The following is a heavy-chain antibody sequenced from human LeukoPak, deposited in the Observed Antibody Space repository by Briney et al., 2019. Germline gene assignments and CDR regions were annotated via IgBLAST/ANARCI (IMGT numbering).Heavy chain of an antibody. D-gene: IGHD5-18*01. CDR1: GFTFSSYG. J-gene: IGHJ4*02. CDR2: IRYDGSNK. V-gene: IGHV3-30*02. Sequence: PGGSLRLSCAASGFTFSSYGMHWVRRAPGKGLEWVAFIRYDGSNKYYADSVKGRFTISRDNSKNTLYLQMNSLRAEDTAVYYCAKAGTLDTAVMHFDYWGQGTLVTVSS. CDR3: AKAGTLDTAVMHFDY.